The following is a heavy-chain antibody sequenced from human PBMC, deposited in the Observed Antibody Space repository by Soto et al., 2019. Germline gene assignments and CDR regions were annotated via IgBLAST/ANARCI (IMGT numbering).Heavy chain of an antibody. CDR3: ASLKIYCRGETCYSGYHDY. CDR1: GFVFRTNA. J-gene: IGHJ4*02. D-gene: IGHD2-15*01. CDR2: IRGSGDNT. V-gene: IGHV3-23*04. Sequence: DEQLVESGGELVQPRGSLRLSCAASGFVFRTNAMSWVRQRPGQGLEWVSAIRGSGDNTYYADSVKGRFSISRDNSKNTLFLQMNSLRAEDTAMYYCASLKIYCRGETCYSGYHDYWGQGTLVTVSS.